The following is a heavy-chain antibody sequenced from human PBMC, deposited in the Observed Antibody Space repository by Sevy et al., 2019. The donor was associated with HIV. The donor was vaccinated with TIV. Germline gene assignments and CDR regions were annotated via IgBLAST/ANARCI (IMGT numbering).Heavy chain of an antibody. CDR2: KSYDGSNK. V-gene: IGHV3-30*18. D-gene: IGHD3-10*01. CDR3: AKELLWFGELPNDAFDI. J-gene: IGHJ3*02. CDR1: GFTFSSYG. Sequence: GGSLRLSCAASGFTFSSYGMHWVRQAPGKGLEWVAVKSYDGSNKYYADSVKGRFTISRDNSKNTLYLQMNSLRAEDTAVYYCAKELLWFGELPNDAFDIWGQGTMVTVSS.